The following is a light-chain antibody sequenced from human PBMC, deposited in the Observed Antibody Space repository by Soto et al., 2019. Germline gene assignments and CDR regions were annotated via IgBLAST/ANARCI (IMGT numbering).Light chain of an antibody. J-gene: IGKJ2*01. CDR2: KAS. V-gene: IGKV1-5*03. Sequence: DVQMTQSPSTLSASVGDRVTITCRASQSISSWLAWYQQKPGRAPKLLISKASSLESGVPSRFSGSGSGTEFTLTISSLQPDDFASYYCQQYNSYPYTFGQGTKLEIK. CDR1: QSISSW. CDR3: QQYNSYPYT.